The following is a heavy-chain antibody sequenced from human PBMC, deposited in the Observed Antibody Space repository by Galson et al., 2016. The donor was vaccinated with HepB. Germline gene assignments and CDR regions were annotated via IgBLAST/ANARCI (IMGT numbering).Heavy chain of an antibody. CDR2: IYNNGET. D-gene: IGHD1-7*01. V-gene: IGHV3-53*01. J-gene: IGHJ6*02. Sequence: SLRLSCAASGFTVSTSYMSWVRQAPGKGLEWVSVIYNNGETYYADSVRGRFTISRDNSKNTLFLEMNSLRAEDTAVYYCARSLIGTQGYYYYGLEVRGQGPPVIVSS. CDR3: ARSLIGTQGYYYYGLEV. CDR1: GFTVSTSY.